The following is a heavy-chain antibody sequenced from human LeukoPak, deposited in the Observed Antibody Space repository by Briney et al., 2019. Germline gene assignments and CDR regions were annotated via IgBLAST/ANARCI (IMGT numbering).Heavy chain of an antibody. CDR1: RFTFSIYW. CDR2: IKEDGRDK. V-gene: IGHV3-7*05. D-gene: IGHD2-15*01. J-gene: IGHJ4*01. Sequence: TGGSLRLSCEASRFTFSIYWMSWVRQAPGKGLEWVANIKEDGRDKYYVDSMKGRFTVSRDNAKNSLYLQMNSLRAEDTAVYYCARDQDGVGDFWGHGTLVTVSS. CDR3: ARDQDGVGDF.